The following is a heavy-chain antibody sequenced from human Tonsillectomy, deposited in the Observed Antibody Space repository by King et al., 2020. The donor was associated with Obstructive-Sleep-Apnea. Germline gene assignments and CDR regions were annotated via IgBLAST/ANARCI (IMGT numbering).Heavy chain of an antibody. D-gene: IGHD3-16*01. CDR3: ARGGRGDDY. CDR2: IIWGGGST. CDR1: GFTFSSYW. V-gene: IGHV3-74*01. Sequence: VQLVESGGGLVQPGGSLRLSCAASGFTFSSYWMHWVRQAPGKGLGWVSRIIWGGGSTTYEDSVKDRFTISRDNAKNTLYLQMNILRAGDTAVYYCARGGRGDDYWGQGTLVTVSS. J-gene: IGHJ4*02.